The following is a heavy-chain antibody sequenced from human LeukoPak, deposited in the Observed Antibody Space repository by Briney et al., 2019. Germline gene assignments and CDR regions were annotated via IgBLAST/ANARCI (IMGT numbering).Heavy chain of an antibody. J-gene: IGHJ6*03. Sequence: PSETLSRTCTVSGGSIGTYYWSWIRQSPGKGLKWIGYIYVTGTRYNPYLQSRVTISVDTSRNQFFLKMSSVTAADTAVYYCARHIGGGIEDMDVWGKGTKVTVSS. CDR1: GGSIGTYY. D-gene: IGHD3-16*02. CDR2: IYVTGT. V-gene: IGHV4-59*08. CDR3: ARHIGGGIEDMDV.